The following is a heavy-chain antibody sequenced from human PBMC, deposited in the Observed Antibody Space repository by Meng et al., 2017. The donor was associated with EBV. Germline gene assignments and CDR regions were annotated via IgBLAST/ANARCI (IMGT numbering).Heavy chain of an antibody. V-gene: IGHV1-69*01. J-gene: IGHJ4*02. CDR1: GGPFSSYA. CDR3: ASESGRGYTPDY. CDR2: FLPRLGAP. D-gene: IGHD3-10*01. Sequence: GPAGVGGKKPWSSVKVSWKTSGGPFSSYAIMWLRQAPGQGLEWLGGFLPRLGAPNYAQKFHGRVKITADESTSTHYMDLSSLRSEDTAIYYCASESGRGYTPDYWGQGTLVTVSS.